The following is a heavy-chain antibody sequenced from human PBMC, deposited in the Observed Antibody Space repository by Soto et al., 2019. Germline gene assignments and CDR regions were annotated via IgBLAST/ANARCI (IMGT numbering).Heavy chain of an antibody. CDR3: ARNVRKDFWSGYYPRNYYYYGMDV. CDR2: IIPIFGTA. Sequence: QVQLVQSGAEVKKPGSSVKVSCKASGGTFSSYAISWVRQAPGQGLEWMGGIIPIFGTANYAQKFQGRVTITADESTSTAYMELSSLRSEDTAVYYCARNVRKDFWSGYYPRNYYYYGMDVWGQGTTVTVSS. V-gene: IGHV1-69*01. D-gene: IGHD3-3*01. CDR1: GGTFSSYA. J-gene: IGHJ6*02.